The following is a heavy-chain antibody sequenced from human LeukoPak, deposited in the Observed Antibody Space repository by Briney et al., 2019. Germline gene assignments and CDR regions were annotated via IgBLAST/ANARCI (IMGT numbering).Heavy chain of an antibody. Sequence: SVKVSCKASGGTFSSYAISWVRQAPGQGLEWMGGIVPIFGTANYAQKFQGRVTITADESTSTAYMELSSLRSEDTAVYYCATGAAIRSYYYGMDVWGQGTTVTVSS. D-gene: IGHD2-21*01. V-gene: IGHV1-69*13. CDR3: ATGAAIRSYYYGMDV. CDR1: GGTFSSYA. J-gene: IGHJ6*02. CDR2: IVPIFGTA.